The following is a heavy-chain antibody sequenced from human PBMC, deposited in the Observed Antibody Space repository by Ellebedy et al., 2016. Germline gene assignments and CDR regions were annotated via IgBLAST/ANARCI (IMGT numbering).Heavy chain of an antibody. CDR1: GFTVSSNY. D-gene: IGHD2-21*01. J-gene: IGHJ6*03. CDR2: IYSGGTT. CDR3: ARDYGGHCGGDCPHYYYYMDV. V-gene: IGHV3-66*01. Sequence: GGSLRLSXAASGFTVSSNYMSWVRQAPGKGLEWVSIIYSGGTTYYADAVKGRFTISRDNSKNTLYLQMNSLRAEDTALYYCARDYGGHCGGDCPHYYYYMDVWGKGTTVTVSS.